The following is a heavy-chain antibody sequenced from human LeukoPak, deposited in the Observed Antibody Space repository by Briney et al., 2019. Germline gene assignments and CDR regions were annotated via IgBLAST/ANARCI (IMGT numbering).Heavy chain of an antibody. Sequence: GASVKVSCKASGYTFTSYAMHWVRQAPGQRLEWMGWINAGNGNTKYSQKFQGRVTITRDTSASTAYMELSSLRSEDTAVYYCARVDPTTTVTHGGGAFDIWGQGTMVTVSS. CDR1: GYTFTSYA. CDR3: ARVDPTTTVTHGGGAFDI. V-gene: IGHV1-3*01. J-gene: IGHJ3*02. CDR2: INAGNGNT. D-gene: IGHD4-17*01.